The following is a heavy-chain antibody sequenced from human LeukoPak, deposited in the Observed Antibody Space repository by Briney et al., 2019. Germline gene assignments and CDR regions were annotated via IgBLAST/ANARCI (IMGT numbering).Heavy chain of an antibody. J-gene: IGHJ6*03. D-gene: IGHD3-9*01. CDR1: GYTLSDLS. V-gene: IGHV1-24*01. CDR2: IDPEDGDT. Sequence: ASVKVSCKISGYTLSDLSIHWVRQAPGKGLEWVGGIDPEDGDTVYARNFRGRFTVTEDTSTDTSYMELSSLTADDTAVYDCATARYDDNDYYYYYMDVWGDGTSVTVSS. CDR3: ATARYDDNDYYYYYMDV.